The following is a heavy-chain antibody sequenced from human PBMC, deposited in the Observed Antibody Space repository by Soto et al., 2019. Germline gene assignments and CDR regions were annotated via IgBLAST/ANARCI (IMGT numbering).Heavy chain of an antibody. Sequence: PSETLSLTCAVYGGSFSGYYWSWIRQPPGKGLEWIGEINHSGSTNYNPSLKSRVTISVDTSKNQFSLKLSSVTAADTAVYYCARGRGTDIVVVPAAGAGWFDPWGQGTLVTVSS. V-gene: IGHV4-34*01. J-gene: IGHJ5*02. CDR1: GGSFSGYY. CDR2: INHSGST. CDR3: ARGRGTDIVVVPAAGAGWFDP. D-gene: IGHD2-2*01.